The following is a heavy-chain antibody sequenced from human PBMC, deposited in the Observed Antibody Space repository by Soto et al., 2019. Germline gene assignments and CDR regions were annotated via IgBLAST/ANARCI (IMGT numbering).Heavy chain of an antibody. CDR3: ARRYSGYGDY. CDR1: GDSISSGDYY. J-gene: IGHJ4*02. D-gene: IGHD5-12*01. V-gene: IGHV4-30-4*01. Sequence: SETLSLTCTVSGDSISSGDYYWSWVRQSPGKGLEWIGCIYYSGTTYYNPSLETRLTMSVDTSKNQFSLRLSSVTAADTAVYYCARRYSGYGDYWGQGTLVTVSS. CDR2: IYYSGTT.